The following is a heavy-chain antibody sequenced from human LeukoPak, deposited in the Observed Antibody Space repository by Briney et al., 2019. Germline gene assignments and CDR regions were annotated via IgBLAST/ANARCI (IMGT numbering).Heavy chain of an antibody. V-gene: IGHV4-39*01. CDR3: ARRRLLLYRFAFDI. D-gene: IGHD2-15*01. J-gene: IGHJ3*02. Sequence: PSETLSLTCSVSGVSISSSSYYWGWIRQPPGKGLEWIGSIYYSGSTYYNPSLKSRVTISVDTSKNQFSLKLSSVTAADTAVYYCARRRLLLYRFAFDIWGQGTMVTVSS. CDR2: IYYSGST. CDR1: GVSISSSSYY.